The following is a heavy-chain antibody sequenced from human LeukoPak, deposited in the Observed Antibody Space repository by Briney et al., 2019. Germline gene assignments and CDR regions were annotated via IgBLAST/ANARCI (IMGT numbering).Heavy chain of an antibody. Sequence: GASVKVSCKASGYAFTSYYMHWVRHAPGQGLEWMGIINPSGGSTSYAQRFQGRVTMTRDTSTSTVYMELSSLRSEDTAVYYCAREIAAAWTYFDYWGQGTLVTVSS. V-gene: IGHV1-46*01. J-gene: IGHJ4*02. D-gene: IGHD6-13*01. CDR1: GYAFTSYY. CDR3: AREIAAAWTYFDY. CDR2: INPSGGST.